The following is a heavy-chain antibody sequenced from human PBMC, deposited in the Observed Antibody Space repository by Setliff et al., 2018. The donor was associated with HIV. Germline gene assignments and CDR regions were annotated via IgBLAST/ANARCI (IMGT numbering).Heavy chain of an antibody. CDR2: IIPIFGTT. D-gene: IGHD3-22*01. V-gene: IGHV1-69*13. CDR3: ARDNYYDTSGAIGY. Sequence: ASVKVSCKASGGTFSRYTISWVRQAPGQGLEWMGGIIPIFGTTNYAQRFQGRVSITADASTSTAYMELSSLRSEDTAMYFCARDNYYDTSGAIGYWGQGTLVTVSS. J-gene: IGHJ4*02. CDR1: GGTFSRYT.